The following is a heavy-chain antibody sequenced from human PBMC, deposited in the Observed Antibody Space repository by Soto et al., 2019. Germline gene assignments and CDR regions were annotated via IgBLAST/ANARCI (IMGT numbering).Heavy chain of an antibody. V-gene: IGHV3-9*01. D-gene: IGHD3-3*01. CDR2: ITWDGYSI. Sequence: EVQLVESGGGLVHPGRSLRLSCVASGFIFDDHVMHWVRQVPGKGLEWVGHITWDGYSIGYGVSVRGRFTISRDNAKNTLYLQMNSLRPEDTALYYCARSWSGSTSGRVDVWGQGTTVTVSS. CDR3: ARSWSGSTSGRVDV. CDR1: GFIFDDHV. J-gene: IGHJ6*02.